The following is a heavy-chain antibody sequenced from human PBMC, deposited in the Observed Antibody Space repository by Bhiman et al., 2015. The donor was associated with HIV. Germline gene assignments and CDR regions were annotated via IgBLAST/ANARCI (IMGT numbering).Heavy chain of an antibody. D-gene: IGHD1-1*01. J-gene: IGHJ4*02. CDR2: IKQDGSEK. V-gene: IGHV3-7*01. CDR3: ARATGRGVDYFDY. CDR1: GFTFSSYW. Sequence: VQLVESGGGVVQPGRSLRLSCAASGFTFSSYWMSWVRQAPGKGLEWVANIKQDGSEKYYVDSVKGRFTISRDNAKNSLYLQMNSLRAEDTAVYYCARATGRGVDYFDYWGQGTLVTVSS.